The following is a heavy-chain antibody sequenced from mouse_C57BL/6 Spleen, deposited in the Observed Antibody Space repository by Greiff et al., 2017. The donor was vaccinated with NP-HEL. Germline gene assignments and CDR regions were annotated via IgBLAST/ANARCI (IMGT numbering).Heavy chain of an antibody. V-gene: IGHV5-4*01. Sequence: EVMLVESGGGLVKPGGSLKLSCAASGFTFSSYAMSWVRQTPEKRLEWVATISDGGSYTYYPDNVKGRFTISRDNAKNNLYLQMGHLKSEDTAMYYCARDDYGSSYDYWGKGTTLTVSS. D-gene: IGHD1-1*01. CDR2: ISDGGSYT. CDR1: GFTFSSYA. CDR3: ARDDYGSSYDY. J-gene: IGHJ2*01.